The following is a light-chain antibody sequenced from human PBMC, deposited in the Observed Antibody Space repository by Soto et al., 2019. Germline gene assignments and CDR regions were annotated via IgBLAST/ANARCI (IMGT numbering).Light chain of an antibody. V-gene: IGKV3-20*01. Sequence: EIVLTQSPGTLSLSPGERATLSCRASQSVDSTYLTWYQQKPGQAPRLLIYGASGRATGIPDRFSGSGSGTDFTLTISRLEPEDFAVYFCQYYDSFRTFGQGTKGEIK. CDR2: GAS. CDR1: QSVDSTY. J-gene: IGKJ1*01. CDR3: QYYDSFRT.